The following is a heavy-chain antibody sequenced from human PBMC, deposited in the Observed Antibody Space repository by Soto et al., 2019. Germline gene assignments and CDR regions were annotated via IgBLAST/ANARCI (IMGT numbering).Heavy chain of an antibody. J-gene: IGHJ4*02. CDR3: VKVSTSVAAPWYFDY. CDR2: ITASGDKT. V-gene: IGHV3-23*01. CDR1: GFTFTSYA. D-gene: IGHD6-19*01. Sequence: EVQLLESGGGLVQPGVSLTLPCAASGFTFTSYAMNWVRQAPGKGLEWVSGITASGDKTYYADSVKGRFTISRDNSKNTLYLQTSSLRAEDTAVYYCVKVSTSVAAPWYFDYWGQGTLVTVSS.